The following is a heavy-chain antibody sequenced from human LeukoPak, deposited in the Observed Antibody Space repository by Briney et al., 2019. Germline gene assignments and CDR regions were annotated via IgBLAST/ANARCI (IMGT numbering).Heavy chain of an antibody. J-gene: IGHJ3*01. V-gene: IGHV4-34*01. CDR1: GGSFSGYY. CDR2: INHSGST. CDR3: ARGRGYNAFDF. D-gene: IGHD5-18*01. Sequence: SETLSLTCAVYGGSFSGYYWSWIRQPPGKGLEWIGEINHSGSTNYKPPLKSRVTISADMSKNQFSLKLSSVTAADTAVYYCARGRGYNAFDFWGQGTMVTVSA.